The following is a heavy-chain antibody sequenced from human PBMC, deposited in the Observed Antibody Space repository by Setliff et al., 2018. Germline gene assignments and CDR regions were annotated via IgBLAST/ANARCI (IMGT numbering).Heavy chain of an antibody. CDR3: AKGPFLTTATWFDP. CDR1: GFTFSSYA. CDR2: ISGSGGTT. D-gene: IGHD4-4*01. J-gene: IGHJ5*02. Sequence: GGSLRLSCAASGFTFSSYAMSWVRQAPGKGLEWVSAISGSGGTTYYADSVKGRFTISRDNSKNTLYLQMNSLRAEDAAVYYCAKGPFLTTATWFDPWGQGTLVTVSS. V-gene: IGHV3-23*01.